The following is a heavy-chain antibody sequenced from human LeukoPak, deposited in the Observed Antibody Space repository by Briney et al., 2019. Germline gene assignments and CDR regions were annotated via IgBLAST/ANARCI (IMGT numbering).Heavy chain of an antibody. J-gene: IGHJ4*02. CDR2: ITSSGSIT. V-gene: IGHV3-48*01. Sequence: GGSLRLSCAASGFIFTTHSMNWVRQAPGKGLEWVSSITSSGSITWYADSVKGRFTISRDNAKNSLYLQMNSLRAEDTAVYYCARAGYSSSWYYDYWGQGTLVTVSS. D-gene: IGHD6-13*01. CDR3: ARAGYSSSWYYDY. CDR1: GFIFTTHS.